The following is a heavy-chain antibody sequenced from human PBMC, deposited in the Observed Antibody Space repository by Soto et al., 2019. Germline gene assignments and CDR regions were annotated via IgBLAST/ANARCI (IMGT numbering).Heavy chain of an antibody. CDR2: IHVTGYT. Sequence: SETLSLTCTVSGASITSGSYSWSWIRQAPGKGLEWIGNIHVTGYTAFSPSLKRRVTMSVDTSKNQFSLNVNSVTAADTAVYLCDRGGALRTNGHVPPAVWGQGTQVTVSS. CDR1: GASITSGSYS. V-gene: IGHV4-30-2*01. J-gene: IGHJ4*02. CDR3: DRGGALRTNGHVPPAV. D-gene: IGHD2-2*01.